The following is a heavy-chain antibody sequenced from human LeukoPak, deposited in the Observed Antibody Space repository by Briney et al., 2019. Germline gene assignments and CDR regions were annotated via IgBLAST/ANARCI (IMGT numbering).Heavy chain of an antibody. CDR1: GYSISSGYY. CDR2: IYHSGST. Sequence: SETLSLTCTVSGYSISSGYYWGWIRQPPGKGLEWIGSIYHSGSTYYNPSLKSRVTISVDTSKNQFSLKLSSVTAADTAVYYCARLAQSYYYYMDVWGKGTMVTVSS. V-gene: IGHV4-38-2*02. J-gene: IGHJ6*03. D-gene: IGHD2-15*01. CDR3: ARLAQSYYYYMDV.